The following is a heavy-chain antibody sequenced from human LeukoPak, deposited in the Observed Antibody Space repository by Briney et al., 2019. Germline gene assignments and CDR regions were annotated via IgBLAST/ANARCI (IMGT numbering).Heavy chain of an antibody. J-gene: IGHJ4*02. D-gene: IGHD1-26*01. V-gene: IGHV1-24*01. CDR3: ATDPGGSYYYDY. Sequence: MGGFDPEDGETIYAQKFQGRVTMTEDTSTDTAYMELSSLRSEDTAVYYCATDPGGSYYYDYWGQGTLVTVSS. CDR2: FDPEDGET.